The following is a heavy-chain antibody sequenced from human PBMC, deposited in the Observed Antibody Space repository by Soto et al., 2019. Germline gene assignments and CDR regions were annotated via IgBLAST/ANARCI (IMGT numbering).Heavy chain of an antibody. J-gene: IGHJ6*02. Sequence: PSDTLSLTCAVYGGSFSGYYWSWIRQPPGKGLEWIGEINHSGSTNYNPSLKSRVTISVDTSKNQFSLKLSSVTAADTAVYYCARGTPPAMTIGGVVTERNSKGKDFWVQGTPVT. CDR3: ARGTPPAMTIGGVVTERNSKGKDF. D-gene: IGHD3-3*01. CDR1: GGSFSGYY. V-gene: IGHV4-34*01. CDR2: INHSGST.